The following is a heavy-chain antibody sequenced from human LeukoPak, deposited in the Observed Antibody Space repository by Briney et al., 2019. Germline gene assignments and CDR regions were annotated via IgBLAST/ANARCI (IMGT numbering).Heavy chain of an antibody. Sequence: ASVKVSCKVSGYTLTELSMHWVRQAPGKGLEWMGGFDPEDGETIYAQKFQGRVTMTRDTSISTAYMELSRLRSDDTAVYYCARADSSGWYSSYYYYGMDVWGQGTTVTVSS. CDR3: ARADSSGWYSSYYYYGMDV. V-gene: IGHV1-24*01. CDR2: FDPEDGET. J-gene: IGHJ6*02. CDR1: GYTLTELS. D-gene: IGHD6-19*01.